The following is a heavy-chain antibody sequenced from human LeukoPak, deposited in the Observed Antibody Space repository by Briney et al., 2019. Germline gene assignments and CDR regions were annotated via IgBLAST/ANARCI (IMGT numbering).Heavy chain of an antibody. J-gene: IGHJ1*01. CDR3: ARPVSSGTSFQH. CDR1: GGSISSSSYY. CDR2: IYYSGST. D-gene: IGHD6-19*01. V-gene: IGHV4-39*01. Sequence: SETLSLTCTVSGGSISSSSYYWGWIRQPPGKGLEWIGNIYYSGSTYYNPSLKSRVTISVDTSKNQFSLKLSSVTAADTAVYYCARPVSSGTSFQHWGQGTLVTVSS.